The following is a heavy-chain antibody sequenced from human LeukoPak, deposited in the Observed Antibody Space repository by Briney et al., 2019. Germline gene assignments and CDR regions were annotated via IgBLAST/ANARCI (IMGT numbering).Heavy chain of an antibody. D-gene: IGHD3-16*01. CDR3: ASARLGEFDY. Sequence: GGSLRLSCAASGFTFSSYEMNWVRRAPGKGLEWVSYISSSGSTIYYADSVKGRFTISRDNAKNSLYLQMNSLRAEDTAVYYCASARLGEFDYWGQGTLVTVSS. J-gene: IGHJ4*02. CDR1: GFTFSSYE. V-gene: IGHV3-48*03. CDR2: ISSSGSTI.